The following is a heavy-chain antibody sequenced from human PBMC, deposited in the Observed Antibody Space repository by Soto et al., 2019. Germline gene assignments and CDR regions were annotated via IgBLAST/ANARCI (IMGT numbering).Heavy chain of an antibody. CDR1: RFTFSTYW. CDR3: AGDSSGYSYDAFDI. CDR2: INSDGTGT. J-gene: IGHJ3*02. D-gene: IGHD3-22*01. V-gene: IGHV3-74*01. Sequence: EVQLVESGGGLVQPGGSLRLSCAASRFTFSTYWMHWVRQATGKGLVWVSRINSDGTGTSYADSVKGRITISRDNAKNTLYLQMNRLRSEDTAVYYCAGDSSGYSYDAFDIWGQGTMVTVSS.